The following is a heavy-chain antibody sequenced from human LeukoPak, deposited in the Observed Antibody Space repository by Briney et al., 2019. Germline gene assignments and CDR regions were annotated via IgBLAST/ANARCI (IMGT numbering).Heavy chain of an antibody. V-gene: IGHV3-30*01. CDR3: ARGSPVVPAARVFDP. CDR2: ISYDGSNK. J-gene: IGHJ5*02. Sequence: GGSLRLSCAASGFTFSSYAMHWVRPAPGKGLEWVAVISYDGSNKYYADSVKGRFTISRDNSKNTLYLQMNSLRAEDTAVYYCARGSPVVPAARVFDPWGQGTLVTVSS. CDR1: GFTFSSYA. D-gene: IGHD2-2*01.